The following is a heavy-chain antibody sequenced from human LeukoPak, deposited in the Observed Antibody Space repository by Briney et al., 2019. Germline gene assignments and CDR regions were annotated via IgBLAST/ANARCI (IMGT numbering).Heavy chain of an antibody. D-gene: IGHD4-23*01. V-gene: IGHV3-7*05. Sequence: GGSLRLSCAASGFTFSSSWMTWVRQAPGKGLEWVANINQDGRDKFYADSVNGRFTISRDNAKNSLYLQMSSLRAEDTAMYYCARIYGGNSGPFDYWGQGTLVTVSS. CDR3: ARIYGGNSGPFDY. CDR2: INQDGRDK. J-gene: IGHJ4*02. CDR1: GFTFSSSW.